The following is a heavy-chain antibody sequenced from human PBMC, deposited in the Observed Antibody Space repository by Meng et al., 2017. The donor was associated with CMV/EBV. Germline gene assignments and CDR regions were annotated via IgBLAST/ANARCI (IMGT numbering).Heavy chain of an antibody. CDR3: ASREYSSSYYFDY. J-gene: IGHJ4*02. CDR1: GFTFSDYY. D-gene: IGHD6-6*01. V-gene: IGHV3-69-1*01. CDR2: ISSSSTI. Sequence: GESLKISCAASGFTFSDYYMNWVRHAPGKGLEWVSSISSSSTIYYADSVKGRFTISRDNAKNSLYLQMNSLRAEDTAVYYCASREYSSSYYFDYWGQGTLVTVSS.